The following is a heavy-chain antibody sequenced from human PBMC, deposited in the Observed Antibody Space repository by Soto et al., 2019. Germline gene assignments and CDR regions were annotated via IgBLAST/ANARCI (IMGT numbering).Heavy chain of an antibody. V-gene: IGHV3-30*18. Sequence: GGSLRLSCLASGFTFSSYGMHWVRQAPGKGLEWVAVISYDGSNKYYADSVKGRFTISRDNSKNTLYLQMNSLRAEDTAVYYCEKDYYYGSGSYFLPWSYYGMDVRGQGT. CDR1: GFTFSSYG. D-gene: IGHD3-10*01. J-gene: IGHJ6*02. CDR3: EKDYYYGSGSYFLPWSYYGMDV. CDR2: ISYDGSNK.